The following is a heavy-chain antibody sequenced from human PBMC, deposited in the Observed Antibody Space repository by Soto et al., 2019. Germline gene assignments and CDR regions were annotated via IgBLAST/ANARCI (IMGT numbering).Heavy chain of an antibody. CDR1: GFTFSSDS. CDR3: ARVVYYIDSYFDS. D-gene: IGHD3-10*01. J-gene: IGHJ4*02. CDR2: ISSSSRTI. Sequence: GGSLRLSCAASGFTFSSDSMNWVRQAPGKGLEWVSYISSSSRTIYYADSVKGRFTISRDNAKNSLYLQMNSLRDEDTAVYYCARVVYYIDSYFDSGGQGTLVTVPS. V-gene: IGHV3-48*02.